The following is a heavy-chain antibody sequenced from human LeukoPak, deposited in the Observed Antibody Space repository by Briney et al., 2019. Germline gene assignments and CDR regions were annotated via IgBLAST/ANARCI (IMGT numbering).Heavy chain of an antibody. D-gene: IGHD1-7*01. CDR2: ISGSGDRT. J-gene: IGHJ4*02. Sequence: GGSLRLSCAASGLTISSSGVSWVRQTPGKGLEWVSSISGSGDRTHYADSVRGRFTISRDNAKDSLYLEMNSLRAEDTAVYYCARGVGTIAQGYYFDYWGQGTLVTVSS. V-gene: IGHV3-23*01. CDR1: GLTISSSG. CDR3: ARGVGTIAQGYYFDY.